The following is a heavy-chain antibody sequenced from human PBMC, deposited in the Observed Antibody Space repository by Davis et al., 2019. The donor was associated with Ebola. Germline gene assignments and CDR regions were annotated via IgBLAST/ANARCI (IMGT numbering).Heavy chain of an antibody. CDR2: ISGSGRT. J-gene: IGHJ4*02. D-gene: IGHD2-21*01. CDR3: ARFGEGAY. CDR1: DGSVSGHY. V-gene: IGHV4-59*02. Sequence: PSETLSLTCTVSDGSVSGHYWNWLRQPPGKGLEWIGFISGSGRTSYNPSLKSRVTIPADTSKNQFSLNLSSVTAADTAVYFCARFGEGAYWGQGTLVTVAS.